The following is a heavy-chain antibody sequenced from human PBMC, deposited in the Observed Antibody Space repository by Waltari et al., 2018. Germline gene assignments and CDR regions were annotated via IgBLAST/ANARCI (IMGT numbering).Heavy chain of an antibody. D-gene: IGHD2-2*01. CDR2: ISAYNGNT. J-gene: IGHJ6*03. V-gene: IGHV1-18*01. CDR1: GYTFTSYG. CDR3: ARLNERVVVPAAPRRGYYYYYYYMDV. Sequence: QVQLVQSGAEVKKPGASVKVSCKASGYTFTSYGISWVRQAPGQGLEWMGWISAYNGNTNYAQKLQGRVTMTTDTSTSTAYMELRSRRSDDTAVYYCARLNERVVVPAAPRRGYYYYYYYMDVWGKGTTVTISS.